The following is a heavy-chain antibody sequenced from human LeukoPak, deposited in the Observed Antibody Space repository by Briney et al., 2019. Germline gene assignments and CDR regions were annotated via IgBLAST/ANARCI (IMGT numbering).Heavy chain of an antibody. Sequence: GGSLTLSCAASGFTFGNYAMRWVRQAPGKGLEWVAAISGISGSTTIYAGSVKGRFTVSRDNSKSTLYLQMNSLRAEDTAVYYCAKNFGSDRGVPYGMDVWGQGTTVTVAS. CDR2: ISGISGSTT. D-gene: IGHD3-10*01. CDR3: AKNFGSDRGVPYGMDV. J-gene: IGHJ6*02. CDR1: GFTFGNYA. V-gene: IGHV3-23*01.